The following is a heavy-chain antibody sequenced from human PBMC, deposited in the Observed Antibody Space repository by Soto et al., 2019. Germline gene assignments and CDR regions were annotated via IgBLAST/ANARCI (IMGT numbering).Heavy chain of an antibody. CDR1: GFTFNNFW. CDR2: INNVGSSR. CDR3: ARGVAANTGSLF. V-gene: IGHV3-74*01. J-gene: IGHJ4*02. D-gene: IGHD1-26*01. Sequence: EVQLVESGGGLVQPGGSLRISCAASGFTFNNFWMHWVRQVPGKGLVWISRINNVGSSRSYADSVKGRFTISRDNAKNTLWLQMSSLRVEDTALYYCARGVAANTGSLFWCQGILVTVSS.